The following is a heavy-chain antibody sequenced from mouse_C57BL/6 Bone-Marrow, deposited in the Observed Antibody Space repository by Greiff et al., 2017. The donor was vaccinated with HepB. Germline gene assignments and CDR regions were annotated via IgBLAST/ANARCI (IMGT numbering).Heavy chain of an antibody. CDR2: IRSKSNNYAT. V-gene: IGHV10-1*01. CDR1: GFSFNTYA. J-gene: IGHJ4*01. Sequence: DVKLVESGGGLVQPKGSLKLSCAASGFSFNTYAMNWVRQAPGKGLEWVARIRSKSNNYATYYADSVKDRFTISRDDSESMLYLQMNNLKTEDTAMYYCVSHYGSSYDYAMDYWGQGTSVTVSS. CDR3: VSHYGSSYDYAMDY. D-gene: IGHD1-1*01.